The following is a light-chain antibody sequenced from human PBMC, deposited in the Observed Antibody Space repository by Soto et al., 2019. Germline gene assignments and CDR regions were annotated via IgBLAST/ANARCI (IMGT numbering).Light chain of an antibody. CDR2: AAS. CDR1: QGIGSW. Sequence: DIQMTQSPSSVSASVGDRVTITCRASQGIGSWVAWYQQKLGKAPKFLIYAASSLQSGVPSRFSGSGSGTHFTLTISSLQPEDFASYYCQQANSFPLTFGGGTKVEIK. J-gene: IGKJ4*01. V-gene: IGKV1-12*01. CDR3: QQANSFPLT.